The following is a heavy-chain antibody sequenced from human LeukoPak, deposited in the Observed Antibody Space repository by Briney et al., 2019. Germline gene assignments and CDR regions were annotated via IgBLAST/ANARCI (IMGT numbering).Heavy chain of an antibody. CDR2: IKQDGSEI. CDR1: GFTFSGYS. V-gene: IGHV3-7*01. CDR3: ARDSRSGDFRRGTFDY. J-gene: IGHJ4*02. Sequence: GGSLRHSCAASGFTFSGYSMSWVRQAPGKGLEWVANIKQDGSEIGCVDSVKGRFTISRDNAKNSLYLQMNSLRAEDRAWYYCARDSRSGDFRRGTFDYWGQGTLVTVSS. D-gene: IGHD3-3*01.